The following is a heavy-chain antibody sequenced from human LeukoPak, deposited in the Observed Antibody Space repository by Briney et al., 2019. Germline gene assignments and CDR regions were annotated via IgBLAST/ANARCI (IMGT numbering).Heavy chain of an antibody. CDR3: AREGATNWFDP. J-gene: IGHJ5*02. CDR2: INPNSGGT. Sequence: GASVKVSCKASGYTFTCYYRHWVRQAPGRGREWMGWINPNSGGTNYAQKFQGRVTMTRDTSISTAYMELSRLRSADTAVYYCAREGATNWFDPWGQGTLVTVSS. D-gene: IGHD1-26*01. CDR1: GYTFTCYY. V-gene: IGHV1-2*02.